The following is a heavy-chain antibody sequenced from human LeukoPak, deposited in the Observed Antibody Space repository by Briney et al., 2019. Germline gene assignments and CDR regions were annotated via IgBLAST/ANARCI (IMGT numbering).Heavy chain of an antibody. D-gene: IGHD1-1*01. CDR1: GGSISSYY. CDR2: IYYSGST. J-gene: IGHJ3*02. V-gene: IGHV4-59*08. Sequence: SETLSLTCTVSGGSISSYYWSWIRQPPGKGLEWIGYIYYSGSTNYNPSLKSRVTISVDTSKNQFSLKLSSVTAADTAVYYCARGPGQLERRSAFDIWGQGTMVTVSS. CDR3: ARGPGQLERRSAFDI.